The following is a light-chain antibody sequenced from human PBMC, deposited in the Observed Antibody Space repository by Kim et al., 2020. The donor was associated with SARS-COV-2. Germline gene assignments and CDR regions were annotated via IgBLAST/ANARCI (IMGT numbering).Light chain of an antibody. CDR2: DAS. CDR1: QSVSIY. Sequence: EIVLTQSPATLSLSPGERATLSCRASQSVSIYLAWYQQKPGQAPRLLIYDASNRTTGIPARFTGSGSGTDFSLTISSLEPEDFAVYYCQQRTNWPLTFGGGTKLDIK. V-gene: IGKV3-11*01. CDR3: QQRTNWPLT. J-gene: IGKJ4*01.